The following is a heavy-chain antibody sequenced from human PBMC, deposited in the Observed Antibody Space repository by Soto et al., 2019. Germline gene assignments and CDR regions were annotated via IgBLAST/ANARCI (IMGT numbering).Heavy chain of an antibody. CDR3: AREGVAPYYYYGMDV. Sequence: QVQLEQSGAEVKKHGASVKVSCKASGYTFTRSGISWVRQAPGQGPEWMGWISSYNGDTNYAQTFQGRVTMTTDTSTSTAYMELRSLRSDDTAVYYCAREGVAPYYYYGMDVWGQGTPVTVSS. CDR1: GYTFTRSG. CDR2: ISSYNGDT. J-gene: IGHJ6*02. V-gene: IGHV1-18*01. D-gene: IGHD5-12*01.